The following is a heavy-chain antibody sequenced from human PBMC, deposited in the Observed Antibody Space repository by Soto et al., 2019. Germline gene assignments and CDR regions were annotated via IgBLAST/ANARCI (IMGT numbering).Heavy chain of an antibody. V-gene: IGHV3-30-3*01. D-gene: IGHD3-10*01. CDR2: ISYDGSNK. Sequence: LRLSCAASGFTFSSYAMHWVRQAPGKGLEWVAVISYDGSNKYYADSVKGRFTISRDNSKNTLYLQMNSLRAEDTAVYYCARDGGMVRGVKDFAFDIWGQGTMVTVSS. CDR1: GFTFSSYA. J-gene: IGHJ3*02. CDR3: ARDGGMVRGVKDFAFDI.